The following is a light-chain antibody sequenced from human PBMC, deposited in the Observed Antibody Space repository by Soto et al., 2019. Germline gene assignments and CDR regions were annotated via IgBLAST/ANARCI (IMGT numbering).Light chain of an antibody. CDR2: GAS. J-gene: IGKJ1*01. CDR1: QSVSSTY. V-gene: IGKV3-15*01. CDR3: QQYNNWPPVT. Sequence: IVLTQSPGTLSLSPGGRVTLSCRASQSVSSTYLAWYQQKPGQAPRLLIYGASTRATGIPARFSGSGSGTEFTLTISSLQSEDFAVYYCQQYNNWPPVTFGQGTKVDI.